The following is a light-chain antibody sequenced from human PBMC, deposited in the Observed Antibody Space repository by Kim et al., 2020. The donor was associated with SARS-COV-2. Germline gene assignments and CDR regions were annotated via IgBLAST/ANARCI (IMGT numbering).Light chain of an antibody. CDR3: QHYSKWPFT. J-gene: IGKJ3*01. CDR2: DAS. V-gene: IGKV3-15*01. CDR1: QSLNNK. Sequence: VSPGERAALSCRASQSLNNKVAWYQQKPGQAPRLLIQDASTRATGIPARFSGSGSGTDFTLTISSLQSEDFAVYYCQHYSKWPFTFGPGTKVDIK.